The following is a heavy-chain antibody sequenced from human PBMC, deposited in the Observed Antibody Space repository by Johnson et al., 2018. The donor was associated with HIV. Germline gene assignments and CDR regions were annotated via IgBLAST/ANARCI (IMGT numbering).Heavy chain of an antibody. Sequence: VQLVESGGGLIQPGGSLRLSCAASGFTVSSNYMSWVRQAPGKGLEWVSVIYSGGSTYYADSVKGRFTISRDNSKNTLYLQMNSLRDEDTAVYYCARARVVVFSDAFDIWGQGTMVTVSS. CDR1: GFTVSSNY. V-gene: IGHV3-53*01. CDR2: IYSGGST. CDR3: ARARVVVFSDAFDI. D-gene: IGHD2-21*01. J-gene: IGHJ3*02.